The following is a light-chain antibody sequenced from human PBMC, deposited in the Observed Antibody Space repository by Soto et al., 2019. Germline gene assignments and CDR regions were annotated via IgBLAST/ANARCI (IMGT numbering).Light chain of an antibody. CDR2: DIS. CDR3: SSYTSSTTPAV. V-gene: IGLV1-40*01. Sequence: QSVLTQPPSVSGAPGQRVTISCTGSSSNIGAGYDVHWYQQLPGTAPKLLIYDISDRPSGVSSRFSGSKSGNTASLTISGLQAEDEADYYCSSYTSSTTPAVFGGGTKLTVL. J-gene: IGLJ2*01. CDR1: SSNIGAGYD.